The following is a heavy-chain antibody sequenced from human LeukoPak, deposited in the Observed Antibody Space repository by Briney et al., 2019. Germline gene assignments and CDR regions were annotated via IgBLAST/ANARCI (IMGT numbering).Heavy chain of an antibody. Sequence: GGSLRLSCAASGFTFSSYWMSWVRQAPGKGLEWVANIKQDGSEKYYVDSVKGRFTISRDNAKHSLYLQMNSLRVEDTAVYYCARGGELNWFDPWGQGTLVTVSS. CDR1: GFTFSSYW. CDR2: IKQDGSEK. CDR3: ARGGELNWFDP. D-gene: IGHD1-7*01. J-gene: IGHJ5*02. V-gene: IGHV3-7*01.